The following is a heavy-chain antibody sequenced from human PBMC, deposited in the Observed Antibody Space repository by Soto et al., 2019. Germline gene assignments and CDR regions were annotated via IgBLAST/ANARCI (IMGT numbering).Heavy chain of an antibody. J-gene: IGHJ6*02. CDR1: GGTFSSYA. V-gene: IGHV1-69*13. CDR2: IIPIFGTA. Sequence: GASVKVSCKASGGTFSSYAISWVRQAPGQGLEWMGGIIPIFGTANYAQKFQGRVTITADESTSTAYMELSSLRSEDTAVYYCARFGIVMFWAYHYDGMAVWAQGSTVPVSS. D-gene: IGHD3-10*02. CDR3: ARFGIVMFWAYHYDGMAV.